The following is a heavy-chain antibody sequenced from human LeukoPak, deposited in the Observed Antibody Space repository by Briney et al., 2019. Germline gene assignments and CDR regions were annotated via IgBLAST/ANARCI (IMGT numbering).Heavy chain of an antibody. V-gene: IGHV1-2*02. Sequence: ASVKVSCKASGYPFSAYYMHWVRQAPGQGLAWMGWINPNTGGTNYAQKFQGRVTVTRDTSINTAYMELSRLRSDDTAVYYCARGDYDSSGGFDPWGQGTLVTVSS. CDR2: INPNTGGT. CDR1: GYPFSAYY. D-gene: IGHD3-22*01. CDR3: ARGDYDSSGGFDP. J-gene: IGHJ5*02.